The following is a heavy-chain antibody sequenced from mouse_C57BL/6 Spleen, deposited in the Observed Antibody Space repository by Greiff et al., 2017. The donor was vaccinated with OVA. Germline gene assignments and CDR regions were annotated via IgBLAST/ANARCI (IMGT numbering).Heavy chain of an antibody. J-gene: IGHJ2*01. V-gene: IGHV1-9*01. CDR2: ILPGSGST. D-gene: IGHD1-1*01. CDR3: AGPSTTVPYYFDY. Sequence: QVQLQQSGAELMKPGASVKLSCKATGYTFTGYWIEWVKQRPGHGLEWIGEILPGSGSTNYNEKFKGKATFTADTSTNTAYMQLSSLTTEDSAIDYCAGPSTTVPYYFDYWGQGTTLTVSS. CDR1: GYTFTGYW.